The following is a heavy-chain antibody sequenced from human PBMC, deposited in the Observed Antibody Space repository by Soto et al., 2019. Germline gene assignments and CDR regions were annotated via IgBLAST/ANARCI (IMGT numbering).Heavy chain of an antibody. CDR3: TRDGSYSGYNFDY. D-gene: IGHD1-26*01. CDR1: GFTFGDYA. J-gene: IGHJ4*02. Sequence: GGSLRLSCTASGFTFGDYAMSWFRQAPGKGLEWVGFIRSKAYGGTTEYAASVKGRFTISRDDSKSIAYLQMNSLKTEDTAVYYCTRDGSYSGYNFDYWGQGTLVTVSS. V-gene: IGHV3-49*03. CDR2: IRSKAYGGTT.